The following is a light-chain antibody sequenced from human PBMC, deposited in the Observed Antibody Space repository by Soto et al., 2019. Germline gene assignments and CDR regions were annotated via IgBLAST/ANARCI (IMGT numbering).Light chain of an antibody. CDR1: QSISRY. Sequence: EIVLTQSPATLSLSPGERATLSCRASQSISRYLAWYQQKPGQAPRLLIHDASNRATGIPARFSGSGSGTDFTLTISSLEPEDFAVYYCQQRSNWPSIFTFGPGTKVDIK. CDR2: DAS. V-gene: IGKV3-11*01. CDR3: QQRSNWPSIFT. J-gene: IGKJ3*01.